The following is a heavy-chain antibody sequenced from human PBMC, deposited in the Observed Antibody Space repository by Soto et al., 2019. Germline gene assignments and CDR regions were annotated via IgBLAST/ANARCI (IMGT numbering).Heavy chain of an antibody. J-gene: IGHJ4*02. V-gene: IGHV1-69*06. CDR1: GGTFSSYA. CDR2: IIPIFGTA. Sequence: QVQLVQPGAEVKKPGSSVKVSCKASGGTFSSYAISWVRQAPGQGLEWMGGIIPIFGTANYAQKFQGRVTITADKSTSTAYMELSSLRSEDTAVYYCAVRVGKMATIGGVYWGQGTLVTVSS. CDR3: AVRVGKMATIGGVY. D-gene: IGHD5-12*01.